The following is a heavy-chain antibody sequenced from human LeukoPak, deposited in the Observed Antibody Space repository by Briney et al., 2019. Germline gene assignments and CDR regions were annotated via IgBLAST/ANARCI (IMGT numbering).Heavy chain of an antibody. V-gene: IGHV4-4*07. CDR2: IYISGAT. Sequence: SETLSLTCTVSGGSISNYYWNWIRQPAGKELEWIGRIYISGATNYNPSLKSRVTMSVDTSKNQFSLKLSSVTAADTAIYYCARDPFRSSFDSWGQGTLVTVSS. D-gene: IGHD1-26*01. CDR3: ARDPFRSSFDS. J-gene: IGHJ4*02. CDR1: GGSISNYY.